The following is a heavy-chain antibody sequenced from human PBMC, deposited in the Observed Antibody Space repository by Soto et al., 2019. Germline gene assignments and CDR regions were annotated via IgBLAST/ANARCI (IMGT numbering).Heavy chain of an antibody. J-gene: IGHJ4*02. CDR2: IYYSGST. Sequence: SETLSLTCTVSGGSISSYYWSWIRQPPGKGLEWIGYIYYSGSTNYNPSLKSRVTISVDTSKNQFSLKLSSVTAADTAVYYCARGLVAVAGTLFDYWGQGTLVTVS. D-gene: IGHD6-19*01. CDR1: GGSISSYY. V-gene: IGHV4-59*01. CDR3: ARGLVAVAGTLFDY.